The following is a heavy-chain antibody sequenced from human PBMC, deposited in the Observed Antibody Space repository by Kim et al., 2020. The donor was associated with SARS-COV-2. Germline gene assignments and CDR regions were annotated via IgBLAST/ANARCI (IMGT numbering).Heavy chain of an antibody. V-gene: IGHV5-51*01. D-gene: IGHD6-13*01. J-gene: IGHJ4*02. CDR1: GYSFPNYW. Sequence: GESLQISCKGSGYSFPNYWIGWVRQMPGKGLEWMGIIYPGDSDTKYSPSFQGQVTISADKSINTAYLQWRSLKASDTAIYYCARRNSWYSLNYLDYWGQGTRVTVSS. CDR3: ARRNSWYSLNYLDY. CDR2: IYPGDSDT.